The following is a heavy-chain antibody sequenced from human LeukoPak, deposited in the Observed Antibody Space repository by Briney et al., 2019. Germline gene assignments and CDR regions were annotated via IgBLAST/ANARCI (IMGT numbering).Heavy chain of an antibody. V-gene: IGHV4-39*01. Sequence: SETLSLTCTVSGDSIRSSDYYWGCIRQSPGKGLEWIGTISDGGSTYYNPSLKSRIIISVDTSKNQFSLKLSSVTAADTAVYYCARHLFDSSGYYYRTFDYWGQGTLVTVSS. D-gene: IGHD3-22*01. CDR2: ISDGGST. J-gene: IGHJ4*02. CDR1: GDSIRSSDYY. CDR3: ARHLFDSSGYYYRTFDY.